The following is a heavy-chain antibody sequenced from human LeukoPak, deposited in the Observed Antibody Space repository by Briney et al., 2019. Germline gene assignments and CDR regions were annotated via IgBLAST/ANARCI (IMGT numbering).Heavy chain of an antibody. CDR3: ARGTAATGGASDY. D-gene: IGHD6-25*01. CDR2: MNPNNGNT. V-gene: IGHV1-8*01. CDR1: GYTFTSYD. J-gene: IGHJ4*02. Sequence: ASVKVSCRASGYTFTSYDINWVRQATGQGLEWMGWMNPNNGNTGYAQKFQGRVTMTRNTSISTAYMELSSLTSEDTAVYYCARGTAATGGASDYWGQGTLVTVSS.